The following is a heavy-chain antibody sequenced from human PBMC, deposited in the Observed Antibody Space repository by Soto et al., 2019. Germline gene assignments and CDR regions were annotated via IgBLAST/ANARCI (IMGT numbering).Heavy chain of an antibody. CDR2: IRSKAYGGTT. CDR3: TRDLPPWGWELLSVRDAFDI. V-gene: IGHV3-49*03. D-gene: IGHD1-26*01. CDR1: GFTFGDYA. J-gene: IGHJ3*02. Sequence: GGSLRLSCTASGFTFGDYAMSWFRQAPGKGLEWVGFIRSKAYGGTTEYAASVKGRFTISRDDSKSIAYLQMNSLKTEDTAVYYCTRDLPPWGWELLSVRDAFDIWGQGTMVTVSS.